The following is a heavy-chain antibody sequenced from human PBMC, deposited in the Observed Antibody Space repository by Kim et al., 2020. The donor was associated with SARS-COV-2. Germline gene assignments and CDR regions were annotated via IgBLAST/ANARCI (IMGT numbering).Heavy chain of an antibody. CDR2: INSDGSST. D-gene: IGHD3-10*01. J-gene: IGHJ3*02. CDR3: ARVGSLGDAFGI. V-gene: IGHV3-74*01. CDR1: VFTFSSYW. Sequence: GGSLRLSCAASVFTFSSYWMHWVRQAPGKGLVWVSRINSDGSSTSYADSVKGRFTISRDNAKNTLYLQMNSLRAEDTAVYYCARVGSLGDAFGIWCQGTMVTVSS.